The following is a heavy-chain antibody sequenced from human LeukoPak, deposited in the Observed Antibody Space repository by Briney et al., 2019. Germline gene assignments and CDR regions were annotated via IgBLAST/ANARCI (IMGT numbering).Heavy chain of an antibody. CDR2: INHSGST. CDR1: GGSFSGYY. CDR3: ARVAASDDY. Sequence: SLETLSLTCAVYGGSFSGYYWSWIRQPPGKGLEWIGEINHSGSTNYNPSLKSRVTISVDTSKNQFSLKLSSVTAADTAVYYCARVAASDDYWGQGTLVTVSS. V-gene: IGHV4-34*01. J-gene: IGHJ4*02. D-gene: IGHD2-15*01.